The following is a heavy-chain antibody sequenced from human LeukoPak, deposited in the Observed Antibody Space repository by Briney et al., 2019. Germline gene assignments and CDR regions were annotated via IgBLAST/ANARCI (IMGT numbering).Heavy chain of an antibody. V-gene: IGHV4-61*01. CDR2: IYYSGST. J-gene: IGHJ4*02. CDR3: ARVPSSQQLDFDY. Sequence: SETLSLTCTVSGGSVSSGSYYWSWIRQPPGKGLEWIGYIYYSGSTNYSPSLKGRVTISVDTSKNQFSLKLSSVTTADTAVYYCARVPSSQQLDFDYWGQGTLVTVSS. CDR1: GGSVSSGSYY. D-gene: IGHD6-13*01.